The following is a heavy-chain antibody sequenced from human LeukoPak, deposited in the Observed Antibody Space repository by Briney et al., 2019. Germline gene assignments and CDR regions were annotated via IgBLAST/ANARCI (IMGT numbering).Heavy chain of an antibody. D-gene: IGHD3-22*01. V-gene: IGHV1-69*05. CDR2: IIPIFGTA. CDR1: GGTFSSYA. CDR3: ARRVSYCDSSGYPSTHAFDI. Sequence: SVKVSCKASGGTFSSYAISWVRQAPGQGLEWMGGIIPIFGTANYAQKFQGRVTITTDESTSTAYMELSSLRSEDTAVYYCARRVSYCDSSGYPSTHAFDIWGQGTMVTVSS. J-gene: IGHJ3*02.